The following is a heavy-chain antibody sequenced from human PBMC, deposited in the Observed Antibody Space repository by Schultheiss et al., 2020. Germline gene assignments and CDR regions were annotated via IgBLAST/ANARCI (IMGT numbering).Heavy chain of an antibody. J-gene: IGHJ6*02. V-gene: IGHV3-30*04. CDR1: GFTFSSYA. CDR2: ISYDGSNK. Sequence: GGSLRLSCAASGFTFSSYAMHWVRQAPGKGLEWVAVISYDGSNKYYADSVKGRFTISRDISKNTLYLQMNSLRAEDTAVYYCAKDGRDYYYYYGMDVWGQGTTVTVSS. CDR3: AKDGRDYYYYYGMDV.